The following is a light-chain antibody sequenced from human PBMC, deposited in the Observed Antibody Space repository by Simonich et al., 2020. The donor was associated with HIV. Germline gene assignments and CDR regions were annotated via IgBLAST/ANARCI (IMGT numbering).Light chain of an antibody. CDR2: AAS. J-gene: IGKJ2*01. V-gene: IGKV1-39*01. CDR1: QSIISY. CDR3: QQSYITRT. Sequence: DIQMTQSPSSLSASVGDRVTITCRASQSIISYLNWYQQKPGKAPRLLIYAASSLQSGVPSRFSGSGSETDFTLTISSLQPDDFATYYCQQSYITRTFGQGTKLEIK.